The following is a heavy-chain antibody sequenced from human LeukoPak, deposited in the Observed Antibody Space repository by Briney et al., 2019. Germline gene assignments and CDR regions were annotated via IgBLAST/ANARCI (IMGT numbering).Heavy chain of an antibody. D-gene: IGHD5-12*01. V-gene: IGHV4-59*08. Sequence: SETLSLTCTVSGGSSSDYYWSWIRQPPGKGLEWIGYIYYRGGTNYNPSPERRVTISGDTSKNEFSLKLTSVTAADTAVYYCARGRLIVAPGVYYFEYWGRGTLVTVSS. J-gene: IGHJ4*02. CDR1: GGSSSDYY. CDR2: IYYRGGT. CDR3: ARGRLIVAPGVYYFEY.